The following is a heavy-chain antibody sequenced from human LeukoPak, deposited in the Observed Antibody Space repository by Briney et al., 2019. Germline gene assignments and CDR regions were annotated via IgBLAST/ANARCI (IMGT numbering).Heavy chain of an antibody. CDR3: ARVGCTGGSCLAYNYYAMDV. Sequence: GGSLRLSCAASGFTFNTYGMNWVRQAPGKGLEWVAIIWYDGSDKYYAESVKGRFTISRDNSKNTLYLQVNSLRAEDTAVYYCARVGCTGGSCLAYNYYAMDVWGHGTTVTVSS. D-gene: IGHD2-15*01. J-gene: IGHJ6*02. CDR1: GFTFNTYG. CDR2: IWYDGSDK. V-gene: IGHV3-33*01.